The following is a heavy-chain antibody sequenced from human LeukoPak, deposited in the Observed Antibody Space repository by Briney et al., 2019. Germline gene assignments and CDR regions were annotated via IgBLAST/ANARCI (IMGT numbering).Heavy chain of an antibody. CDR2: IGGSGSST. V-gene: IGHV3-23*01. CDR3: AKSRLTPHP. D-gene: IGHD1-14*01. J-gene: IGHJ5*02. CDR1: GFTFSNSD. Sequence: GGSLRLSCAASGFTFSNSDMSWVRQAPGKGLEWVSAIGGSGSSTFYADSVKGRFTVSRDNSKNTLYLQMSSLRAEDTAVYYCAKSRLTPHPWGQGTLVTVSS.